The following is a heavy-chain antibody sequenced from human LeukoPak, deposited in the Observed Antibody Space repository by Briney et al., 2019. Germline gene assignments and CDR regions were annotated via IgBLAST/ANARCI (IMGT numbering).Heavy chain of an antibody. CDR3: ASLHYGGNPKVAN. Sequence: SVKVSCKASGGTFSSYAISWVRQAPGQGLEWMGRIIPIFGTANYAQKFQGRVTITTDESTSTAYMELSNLRSEDTAVYYCASLHYGGNPKVANWGQGTLVTVSS. D-gene: IGHD4-23*01. J-gene: IGHJ4*02. CDR2: IIPIFGTA. CDR1: GGTFSSYA. V-gene: IGHV1-69*05.